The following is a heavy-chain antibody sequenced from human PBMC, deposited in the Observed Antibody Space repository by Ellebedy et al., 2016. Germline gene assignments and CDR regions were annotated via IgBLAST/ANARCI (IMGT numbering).Heavy chain of an antibody. J-gene: IGHJ4*02. Sequence: GSLRLSCTVSGGSITSGSNYWSWIWQPPGKGLEWIGCVHSSGGTHYNPSLKSRVTISLDTSKNQFSLRLTSVSAADTAIYYCARRKGSGTDYFDYWGQGIPATVS. CDR1: GGSITSGSNY. V-gene: IGHV4-39*07. CDR3: ARRKGSGTDYFDY. CDR2: VHSSGGT. D-gene: IGHD3-10*01.